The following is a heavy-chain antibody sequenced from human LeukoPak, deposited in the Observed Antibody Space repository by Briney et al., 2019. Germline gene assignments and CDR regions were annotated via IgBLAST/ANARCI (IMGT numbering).Heavy chain of an antibody. CDR1: GFTFSSYS. CDR3: ARAKSRYRSSTSCYAFDY. J-gene: IGHJ4*02. CDR2: ISSSSSYI. V-gene: IGHV3-21*01. Sequence: GGSLRLSCAASGFTFSSYSMNWVRQAPGKGLEWVSSISSSSSYIYYADSVKGRFTISRDNAKNSLYLQMNSLRAEDTAVYYCARAKSRYRSSTSCYAFDYWGQGTLVTVSS. D-gene: IGHD2-2*01.